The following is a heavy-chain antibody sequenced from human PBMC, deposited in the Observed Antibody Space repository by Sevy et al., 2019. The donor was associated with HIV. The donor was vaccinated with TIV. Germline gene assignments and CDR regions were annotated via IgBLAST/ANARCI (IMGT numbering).Heavy chain of an antibody. Sequence: GGSLRLSCAASGFTFNVYWMNWVRQAPGKGLEWVANIKGDGSDKHYVDSVEGRFTISRDNGKNLLYLQMNSLRVEDTAVYYCAHETIGRFDSWGQGTLVTVSS. CDR2: IKGDGSDK. D-gene: IGHD3-16*01. J-gene: IGHJ4*02. CDR1: GFTFNVYW. CDR3: AHETIGRFDS. V-gene: IGHV3-7*01.